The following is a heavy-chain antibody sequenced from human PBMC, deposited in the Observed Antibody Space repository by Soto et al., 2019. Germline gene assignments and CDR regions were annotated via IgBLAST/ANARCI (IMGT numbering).Heavy chain of an antibody. D-gene: IGHD3-16*02. Sequence: QVQLQESGPGLVKPSETLSLTCTVSGGSISSYYWSWIRQPPGKGLEWIGYIYYSGSTNYNPSLKSRVTISVDTSKNQFSLKLSSVTAADTAVYYCARSLSNWFDPWGQGTLVTVSS. J-gene: IGHJ5*02. V-gene: IGHV4-59*01. CDR1: GGSISSYY. CDR2: IYYSGST. CDR3: ARSLSNWFDP.